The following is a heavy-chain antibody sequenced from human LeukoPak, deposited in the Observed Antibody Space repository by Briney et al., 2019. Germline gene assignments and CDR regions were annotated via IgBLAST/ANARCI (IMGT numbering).Heavy chain of an antibody. CDR1: GGSISNYY. Sequence: SETLSLTCTVSGGSISNYYWSWIRQPPGKGLEWIGYIYYSGSTNYNPSLKSRVTISVDTSKNQFSLKLSSVTAADTAVYYCARVVVGATPLRDDAFDIWGQGTMVTVSS. CDR3: ARVVVGATPLRDDAFDI. D-gene: IGHD1-26*01. V-gene: IGHV4-59*01. CDR2: IYYSGST. J-gene: IGHJ3*02.